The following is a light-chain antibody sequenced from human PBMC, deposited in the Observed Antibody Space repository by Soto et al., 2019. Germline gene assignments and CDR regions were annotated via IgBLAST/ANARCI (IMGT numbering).Light chain of an antibody. J-gene: IGKJ4*01. Sequence: EIVLTQSPGTLSLSPGERAILSCGASQSVTNNYLAWYQQKPGQAPRLLLYGASTRATGLPDRFSGSGSGRDFSLTITRLESEDFAVYYCQQYGSAPPLTFGGGTKVEIK. CDR1: QSVTNNY. CDR3: QQYGSAPPLT. V-gene: IGKV3-20*01. CDR2: GAS.